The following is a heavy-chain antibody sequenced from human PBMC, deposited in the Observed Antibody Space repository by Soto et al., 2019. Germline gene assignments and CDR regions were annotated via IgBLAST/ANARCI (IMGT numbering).Heavy chain of an antibody. Sequence: SQTLSLTCAISGDSVSSNSAAWNWIRQSPSRGLEWLGRTYYRSKWYNDYAVSVKSRITINPDTSKNQFSLQLNSVTPEGTAVYYCAREEQLVVYYYYGMDVWGQGTTVTVSS. V-gene: IGHV6-1*01. D-gene: IGHD6-13*01. CDR3: AREEQLVVYYYYGMDV. CDR2: TYYRSKWYN. CDR1: GDSVSSNSAA. J-gene: IGHJ6*02.